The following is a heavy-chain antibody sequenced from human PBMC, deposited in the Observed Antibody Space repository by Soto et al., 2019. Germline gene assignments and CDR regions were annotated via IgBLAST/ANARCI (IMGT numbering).Heavy chain of an antibody. D-gene: IGHD4-17*01. J-gene: IGHJ3*02. CDR1: GYTFTSYY. CDR3: ARVYLGDYEPFGAYDI. Sequence: ASVKVSCKASGYTFTSYYMHWVRQAPGQGLEWMGIINPSGGSTSYAQKFQGRVTMTRDTSTSTVYMELSSLRSEDTAVYYCARVYLGDYEPFGAYDIWGQGTMVTVSS. V-gene: IGHV1-46*03. CDR2: INPSGGST.